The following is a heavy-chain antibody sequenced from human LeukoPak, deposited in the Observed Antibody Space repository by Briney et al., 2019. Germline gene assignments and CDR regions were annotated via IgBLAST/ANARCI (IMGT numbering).Heavy chain of an antibody. CDR2: ISWNGGGI. J-gene: IGHJ3*02. D-gene: IGHD1-26*01. CDR3: AKDTLSGSVGNFAFDI. Sequence: HSGGSLRLSCAASGFTFDDYAMHWVRQAPGKGLEWVSGISWNGGGIGYADSVEGRFTISRDNAKNSLYLQMNSLRAEDTALYYCAKDTLSGSVGNFAFDIWGQGTMVTVSS. V-gene: IGHV3-9*01. CDR1: GFTFDDYA.